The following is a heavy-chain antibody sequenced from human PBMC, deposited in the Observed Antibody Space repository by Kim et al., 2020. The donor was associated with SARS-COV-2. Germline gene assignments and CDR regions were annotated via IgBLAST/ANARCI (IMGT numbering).Heavy chain of an antibody. CDR3: AMTETLYYYYGMDV. J-gene: IGHJ6*02. CDR1: GGTFSSYA. CDR2: IIPIFGTA. V-gene: IGHV1-69*06. Sequence: SVKVSCKASGGTFSSYAISWVRQAPGQGLEWMGGIIPIFGTANYAQKFQGRVTITADKSTSTAYMELSSLRSEDTAVYYCAMTETLYYYYGMDVWGQGTTVTVSS.